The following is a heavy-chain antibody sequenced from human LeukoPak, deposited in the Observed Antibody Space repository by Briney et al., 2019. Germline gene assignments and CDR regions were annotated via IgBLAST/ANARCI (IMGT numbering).Heavy chain of an antibody. D-gene: IGHD1-14*01. Sequence: PGGSLRLSCEASGFTFSMYWMHWVRQAPGKGLVWISHINTDGSSTSYADSVKGRFTISRDNAKNTLYLQMNSLRAEDTAVYYCARDYSNRFDYWGQGTLDTVSS. CDR3: ARDYSNRFDY. CDR2: INTDGSST. J-gene: IGHJ4*02. V-gene: IGHV3-74*01. CDR1: GFTFSMYW.